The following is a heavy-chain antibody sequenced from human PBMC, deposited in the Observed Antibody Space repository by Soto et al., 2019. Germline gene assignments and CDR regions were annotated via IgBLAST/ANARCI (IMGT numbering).Heavy chain of an antibody. CDR2: IWYDGSNK. CDR3: ANIVIGGSYYADAFDI. J-gene: IGHJ3*02. CDR1: GFTFSSYG. Sequence: GGSLRLSCAASGFTFSSYGMHWVRQAPGKGLEWVAVIWYDGSNKYYADSVKGRFTISRDNSKNTLYLQMNSLRAEDTAVYYCANIVIGGSYYADAFDIWGQGTMVTVSS. V-gene: IGHV3-33*06. D-gene: IGHD1-26*01.